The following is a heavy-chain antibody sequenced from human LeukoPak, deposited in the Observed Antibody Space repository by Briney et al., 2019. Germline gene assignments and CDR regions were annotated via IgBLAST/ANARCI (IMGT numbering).Heavy chain of an antibody. CDR3: ARRDYDILTGYQTLFDY. D-gene: IGHD3-9*01. Sequence: SETLSLTCSVSGDSTTSYYWSWIRQSSGKGLEWLGLIYKSGDVNYHPSFRSRLFMSVDRSKTQVSLRLRSVTAADTAVYYCARRDYDILTGYQTLFDYWGQGTLVTVSS. V-gene: IGHV4-4*07. CDR1: GDSTTSYY. CDR2: IYKSGDV. J-gene: IGHJ4*02.